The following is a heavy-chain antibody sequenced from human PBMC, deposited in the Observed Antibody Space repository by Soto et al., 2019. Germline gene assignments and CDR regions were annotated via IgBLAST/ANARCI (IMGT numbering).Heavy chain of an antibody. V-gene: IGHV3-48*02. CDR2: ISSSSSTI. CDR3: ARDSGYSYGLIDY. CDR1: GFTFSSYS. J-gene: IGHJ4*02. Sequence: EVQLVESGGGLVQPGGSLRLSCAASGFTFSSYSMNWVRQAPGKGLEWVSYISSSSSTIYYADSVKGRFTISRDNAKNSLYLHRNSVRDEDTAVYYCARDSGYSYGLIDYWGQGTLVTVSS. D-gene: IGHD5-18*01.